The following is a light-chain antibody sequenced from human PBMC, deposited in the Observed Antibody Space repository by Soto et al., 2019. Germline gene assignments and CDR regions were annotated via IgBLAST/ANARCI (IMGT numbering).Light chain of an antibody. Sequence: EFVLTQSPGTLSLSLGERATLSCRASQSVSSSYLAWYQQKPGQAPRLPIYGASSRATGIPDRFSGSGSGTDFTLTISSLEPEDFAVYYCQQYGSSPRTFGEGTKVDIK. V-gene: IGKV3-20*01. CDR2: GAS. J-gene: IGKJ1*01. CDR1: QSVSSSY. CDR3: QQYGSSPRT.